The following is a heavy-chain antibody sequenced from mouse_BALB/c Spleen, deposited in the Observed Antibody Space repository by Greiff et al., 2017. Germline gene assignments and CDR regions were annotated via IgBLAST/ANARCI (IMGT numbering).Heavy chain of an antibody. V-gene: IGHV14-4*02. CDR1: GFNIKDYY. CDR2: IDPENGDT. Sequence: EVKLQESGAELVRSGASVKLSCTASGFNIKDYYMHWVKQRPEQGLEWIGWIDPENGDTEYAPKFQGKATMTADTSSNTAYLQLSSLTSEDTAVYFTTATHYAMDYWGQGTSVTVSS. CDR3: TATHYAMDY. D-gene: IGHD1-2*01. J-gene: IGHJ4*01.